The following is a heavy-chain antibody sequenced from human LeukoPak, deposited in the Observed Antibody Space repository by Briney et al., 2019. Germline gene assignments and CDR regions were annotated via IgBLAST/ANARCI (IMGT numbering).Heavy chain of an antibody. CDR2: ISYDGSTK. J-gene: IGHJ4*02. D-gene: IGHD3-22*01. Sequence: GGSLRLSCTASGFTFSTYGMHWVRQAPGKGLEWVTLISYDGSTKYYSDSVKGRFTLSRDNSKNTLYLQMNSLRAEDTAVYYCAKTNYYDTTDDKPYTTHFDYWGQGALVTVSS. V-gene: IGHV3-30*18. CDR3: AKTNYYDTTDDKPYTTHFDY. CDR1: GFTFSTYG.